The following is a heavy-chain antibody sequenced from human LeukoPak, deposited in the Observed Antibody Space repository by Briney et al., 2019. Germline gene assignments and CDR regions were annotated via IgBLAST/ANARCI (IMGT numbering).Heavy chain of an antibody. CDR1: GGSISSSNW. V-gene: IGHV4-4*02. Sequence: TSETLSLTCAVSGGSISSSNWWSWVRQPPGKWLEWIGEIYHSGSTNYNPSLKSRVTISVDKSKNQFSLKLSSVTAADTAVYYCARDHPDSSGAHSPLDAFDIWGQGTMVTVSS. D-gene: IGHD3-22*01. J-gene: IGHJ3*02. CDR3: ARDHPDSSGAHSPLDAFDI. CDR2: IYHSGST.